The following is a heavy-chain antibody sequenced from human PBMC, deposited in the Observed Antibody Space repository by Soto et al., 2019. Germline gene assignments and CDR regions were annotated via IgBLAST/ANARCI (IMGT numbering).Heavy chain of an antibody. CDR1: GSTFPSYY. V-gene: IGHV1-46*03. Sequence: ASVKVSCKASGSTFPSYYMHWVRQPPGQGLEWMGIINPSGGSTSYAQKFQGRVTMTRDTSTSTAYMELSRLRSEDTAVYYCARELNYYGSSKVGYFDYWGQGTLVTVSS. CDR3: ARELNYYGSSKVGYFDY. CDR2: INPSGGST. D-gene: IGHD3-10*01. J-gene: IGHJ4*02.